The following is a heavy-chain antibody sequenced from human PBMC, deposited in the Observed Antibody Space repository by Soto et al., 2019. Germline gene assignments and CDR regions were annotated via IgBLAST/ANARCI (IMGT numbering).Heavy chain of an antibody. CDR1: GGSFSGYY. V-gene: IGHV4-34*01. CDR2: INHSGSS. CDR3: ATGLLLSFGELSRRRGYYYYMDA. D-gene: IGHD3-10*01. Sequence: QVQLQQWGAGLLKPSETLSLTCAVYGGSFSGYYWSWIRQTPGKGLEWIGEINHSGSSNYNPSLKSRLTVLIDTPQKQFSVELRSVTAADASVYYCATGLLLSFGELSRRRGYYYYMDARGKGTKVTVSS. J-gene: IGHJ6*03.